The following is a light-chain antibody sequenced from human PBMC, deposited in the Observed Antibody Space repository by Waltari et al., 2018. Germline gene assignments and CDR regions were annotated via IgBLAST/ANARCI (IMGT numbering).Light chain of an antibody. CDR1: QSVSSSY. V-gene: IGKV3-20*01. J-gene: IGKJ2*01. Sequence: ELVLTQTPGTLSLSRGAGATLSCRASQSVSSSYLAWYQQRPGQAPRLLLYLTSIRATGIPDRFSGSGSGTDFTLTISRLEPEDFAVYYCHQYETLPSTFGQGTKLEIK. CDR3: HQYETLPST. CDR2: LTS.